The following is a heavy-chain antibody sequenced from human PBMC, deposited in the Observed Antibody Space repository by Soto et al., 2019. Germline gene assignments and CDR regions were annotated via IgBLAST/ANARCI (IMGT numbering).Heavy chain of an antibody. Sequence: GASVKVSCKASGYIFSSYGINWVRQAPGQGLEWMGWITVYNGNTHYAQKFQDRVTLTTDTSTSTAYMELKSLRSDDTAVYYCARDNTGVDGVDSWGQGTLVTVSS. V-gene: IGHV1-18*01. J-gene: IGHJ4*02. CDR2: ITVYNGNT. CDR1: GYIFSSYG. CDR3: ARDNTGVDGVDS. D-gene: IGHD3-3*01.